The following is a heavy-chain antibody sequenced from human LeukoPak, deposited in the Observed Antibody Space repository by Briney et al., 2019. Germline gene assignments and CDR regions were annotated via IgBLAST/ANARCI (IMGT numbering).Heavy chain of an antibody. D-gene: IGHD6-6*01. Sequence: ASVKVSCKASGYTFTTYDIIWVRQATGQGLEWMGWMNPNSGHTVYAQKFQGRVTLTRDTSISTAYMELTSLSSVTAADTAVYYCAHGRDSSSSLNAFDIWGQGTMVTVSS. J-gene: IGHJ3*02. CDR3: AHGRDSSSSLNAFDI. CDR2: MNPNSGHT. V-gene: IGHV1-8*03. CDR1: GYTFTTYD.